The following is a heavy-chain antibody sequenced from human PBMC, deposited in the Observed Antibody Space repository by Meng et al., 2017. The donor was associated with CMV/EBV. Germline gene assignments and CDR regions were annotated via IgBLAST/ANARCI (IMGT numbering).Heavy chain of an antibody. Sequence: ASVKVSCKASGYTFTGYYMHWVRQAPGQGLEWMGWINPNSGGTNYAQKFQGRVTMTRDTSISTAYTELSRLRSDDTAVYYCAREFAPLAYCGGDCGLYFQHWGQGTLVTVSS. CDR1: GYTFTGYY. D-gene: IGHD2-21*01. CDR3: AREFAPLAYCGGDCGLYFQH. CDR2: INPNSGGT. J-gene: IGHJ1*01. V-gene: IGHV1-2*02.